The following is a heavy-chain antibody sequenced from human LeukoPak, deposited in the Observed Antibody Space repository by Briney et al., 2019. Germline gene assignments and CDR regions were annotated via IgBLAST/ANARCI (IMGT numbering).Heavy chain of an antibody. CDR2: INTNTGNP. CDR1: GYTFSNYA. V-gene: IGHV7-4-1*02. D-gene: IGHD3-22*01. J-gene: IGHJ4*02. CDR3: ARSSGSDY. Sequence: ASVKVSCKASGYTFSNYAMNWVRQAPGQGLEWMGWINTNTGNPVYAQGFTGRFVFSLDTSVNTTYLQITSLKAEGTAVYYCARSSGSDYWGQGTLVTVSS.